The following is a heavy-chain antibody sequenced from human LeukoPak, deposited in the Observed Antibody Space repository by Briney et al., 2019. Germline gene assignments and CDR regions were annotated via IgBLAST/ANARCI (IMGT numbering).Heavy chain of an antibody. CDR3: ARVNSPGIAVAGTFLGYYYYGMDV. Sequence: GGSLRLSCAASGFTFSSYAMSWVRQAPGKGLEGVSSISGSGGSTFYADSVKGRLTISRDNSKNTLYLQMNNLRAEDTAGYYCARVNSPGIAVAGTFLGYYYYGMDVWGQGTTVTVS. J-gene: IGHJ6*02. CDR2: ISGSGGST. CDR1: GFTFSSYA. V-gene: IGHV3-23*01. D-gene: IGHD6-19*01.